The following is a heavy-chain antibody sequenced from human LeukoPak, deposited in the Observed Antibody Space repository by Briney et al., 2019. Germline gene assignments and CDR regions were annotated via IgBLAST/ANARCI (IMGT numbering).Heavy chain of an antibody. Sequence: GGSLRLSCVASGFSFSSYEMIWVRQAPGKGLEWVANIKQDGSEKYYVDSVKGRFTISRDNAKNSLYLQMNSLRAEDTAVYYCARDPTRGSGSYENWFDPWGQGTLVTVSS. J-gene: IGHJ5*02. CDR3: ARDPTRGSGSYENWFDP. CDR2: IKQDGSEK. D-gene: IGHD3-10*01. CDR1: GFSFSSYE. V-gene: IGHV3-7*01.